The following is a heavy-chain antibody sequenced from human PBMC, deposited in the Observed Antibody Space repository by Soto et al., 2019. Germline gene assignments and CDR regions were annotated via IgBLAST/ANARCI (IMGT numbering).Heavy chain of an antibody. D-gene: IGHD5-12*01. J-gene: IGHJ4*02. CDR1: GGTFSSYA. CDR3: AREGRDGYNFPFDY. Sequence: ASVKVSCKASGGTFSSYAISWVRQAPGQGLEWMGGIIPIFGTANYAQKFQGRVTITADESTSTAYMELSSLRSEDTAVYYCAREGRDGYNFPFDYWGQGTLVTVSS. V-gene: IGHV1-69*13. CDR2: IIPIFGTA.